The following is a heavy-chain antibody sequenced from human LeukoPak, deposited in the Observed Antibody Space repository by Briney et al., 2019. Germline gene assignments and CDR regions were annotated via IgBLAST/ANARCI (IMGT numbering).Heavy chain of an antibody. J-gene: IGHJ4*02. Sequence: ASVKVSCKASGYTFTGYYMHWVQQAPGQGLEWMGRINPNSGGTNYAQKFQGRVTMTRDTSISTAYMELSRLRSDDTAVYYCARDCSSTSCLDYWGQGTLVTVSS. D-gene: IGHD2-2*01. CDR2: INPNSGGT. CDR1: GYTFTGYY. V-gene: IGHV1-2*06. CDR3: ARDCSSTSCLDY.